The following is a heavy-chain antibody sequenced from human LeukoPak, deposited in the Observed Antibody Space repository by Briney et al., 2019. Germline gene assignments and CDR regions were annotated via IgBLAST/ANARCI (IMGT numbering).Heavy chain of an antibody. CDR1: ADSISSSSPY. D-gene: IGHD1-26*01. CDR2: LYYSLYYSGST. V-gene: IGHV4-39*01. Sequence: KPSETLSLTCTVSADSISSSSPYWGWIPQPPGKGLEWIGSLYYSLYYSGSTYYNPSLKSRVTLSVDTSKNQFSLRLNSVTAADTAVYYCASVVGPTLPFDIWGQGTMVTVSS. CDR3: ASVVGPTLPFDI. J-gene: IGHJ3*02.